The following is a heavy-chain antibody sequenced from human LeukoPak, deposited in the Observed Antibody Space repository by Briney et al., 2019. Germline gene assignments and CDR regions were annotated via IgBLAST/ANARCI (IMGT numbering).Heavy chain of an antibody. D-gene: IGHD6-13*01. J-gene: IGHJ4*02. CDR3: AREGDIAAAGTGGDFDY. CDR1: GYTFTSYG. Sequence: GASVKVSCKASGYTFTSYGISWVRQAPGQGLERMGWISAYNGNTNYAQKLQGRVTMTTDTSTSTAYMELRSLRSDDTAVYYCAREGDIAAAGTGGDFDYWGQGTLVTVSS. V-gene: IGHV1-18*01. CDR2: ISAYNGNT.